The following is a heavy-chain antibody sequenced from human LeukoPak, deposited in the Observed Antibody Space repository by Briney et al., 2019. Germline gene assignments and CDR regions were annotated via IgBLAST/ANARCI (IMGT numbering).Heavy chain of an antibody. D-gene: IGHD6-13*01. CDR3: ARVHSSSWFPFDY. CDR1: GFTFSSYA. CDR2: ISGSGGST. J-gene: IGHJ4*02. V-gene: IGHV3-23*01. Sequence: PGGSLRLSCAASGFTFSSYAMSWVRQAPGKGLEWVSAISGSGGSTYYADSVKGRFTISRDNSKNTLYLQMNSLRAEDTAVYYCARVHSSSWFPFDYWGQGTLVTVSS.